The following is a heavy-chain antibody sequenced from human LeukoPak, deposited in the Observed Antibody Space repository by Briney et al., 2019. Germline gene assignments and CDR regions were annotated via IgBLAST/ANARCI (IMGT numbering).Heavy chain of an antibody. Sequence: GGSLRLSCAASGFTFSDHYMIWPRQAPGKGLEAISYISHNGETKYYADSVKGRLSISRVNAKSSLYLQMNSLRVEDTAVYYCARDRHGYFDYWGQGTLVTVSS. J-gene: IGHJ4*02. D-gene: IGHD6-13*01. CDR3: ARDRHGYFDY. V-gene: IGHV3-11*01. CDR2: ISHNGETK. CDR1: GFTFSDHY.